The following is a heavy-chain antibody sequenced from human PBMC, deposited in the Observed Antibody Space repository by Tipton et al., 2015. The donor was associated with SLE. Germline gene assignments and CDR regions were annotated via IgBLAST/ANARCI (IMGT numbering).Heavy chain of an antibody. D-gene: IGHD1-26*01. CDR3: AKGGRLRSDLSSDY. J-gene: IGHJ4*02. V-gene: IGHV3-23*03. CDR1: GFTFVNYA. Sequence: SLRLSCAASGFTFVNYAMSWVRQAPGKGLEWVSVIFGGGYTFYADSVKGRFTISRDSSKNTLYLQMNSLRAEDTAVYYCAKGGRLRSDLSSDYWGQGTLVTVSS. CDR2: IFGGGYT.